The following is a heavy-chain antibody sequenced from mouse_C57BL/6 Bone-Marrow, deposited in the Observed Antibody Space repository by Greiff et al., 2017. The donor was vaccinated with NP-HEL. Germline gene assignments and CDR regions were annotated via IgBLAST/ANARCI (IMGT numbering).Heavy chain of an antibody. CDR3: ARYYYGGYYYAMDY. D-gene: IGHD1-1*01. CDR2: ISYDGSN. J-gene: IGHJ4*01. Sequence: EVQLVESGPGLVKPSQSLSLTCSVTGYSITSGYYWNWIRQFPGNKLEWMGYISYDGSNNYNPSLKNRISITRDTSKNQFFLKLNSVTTEDTSTYYCARYYYGGYYYAMDYWGQGTSVTVSS. CDR1: GYSITSGYY. V-gene: IGHV3-6*01.